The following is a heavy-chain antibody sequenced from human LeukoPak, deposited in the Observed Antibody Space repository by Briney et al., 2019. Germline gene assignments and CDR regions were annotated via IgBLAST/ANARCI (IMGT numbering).Heavy chain of an antibody. V-gene: IGHV3-74*01. J-gene: IGHJ4*02. Sequence: RTEGSLRLSCAASGFTFSSYWMHWVRQASGKGLVWVSRINSDGSSTSYADSVKGRFTISRDNAKNTLYLQMNSLRAEDTAVYYCARARWELHYFDYWGQGTLVTVSS. D-gene: IGHD1-26*01. CDR1: GFTFSSYW. CDR3: ARARWELHYFDY. CDR2: INSDGSST.